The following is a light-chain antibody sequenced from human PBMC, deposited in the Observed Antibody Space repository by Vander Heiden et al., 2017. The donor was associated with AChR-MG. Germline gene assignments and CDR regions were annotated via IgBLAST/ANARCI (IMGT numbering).Light chain of an antibody. CDR1: QSVLYSSNNKNY. Sequence: DIVMTQSPDSLAVSLGERATINCKSSQSVLYSSNNKNYLAWYQQKPGQPPKLLIYWASTRESGVPDRFSGSGPGTDFTLTISSLQAEDVAVYCCQQYYSTPRTFGQGTKVEIK. V-gene: IGKV4-1*01. CDR3: QQYYSTPRT. J-gene: IGKJ1*01. CDR2: WAS.